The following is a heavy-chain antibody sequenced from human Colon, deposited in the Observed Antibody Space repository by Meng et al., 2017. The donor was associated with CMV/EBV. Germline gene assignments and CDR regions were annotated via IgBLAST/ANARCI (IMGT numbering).Heavy chain of an antibody. J-gene: IGHJ6*02. Sequence: GSLRLSCTVSDGSINTYYWSWIRQPPGKGLEWIGYISYSGRTNYNPSLKSRVTLSIDTSKNQFSLKVSSVTAADTAVYYCARARGYSYGLTYYYYGMDVWGQGTTVTVSS. D-gene: IGHD5-18*01. CDR3: ARARGYSYGLTYYYYGMDV. CDR1: DGSINTYY. V-gene: IGHV4-59*01. CDR2: ISYSGRT.